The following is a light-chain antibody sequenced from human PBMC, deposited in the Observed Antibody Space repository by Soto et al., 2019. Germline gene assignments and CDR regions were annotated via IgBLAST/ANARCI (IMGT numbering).Light chain of an antibody. Sequence: EIVMTQSPATLSVSPGERATLSCRASQSVSSNLAWYQQKPGQAPRLLIYGASTRATGIPARFRGSGSGTAFTLTISSLQSEDFAAYYCQQYNNWPPWTFGQGNKVEIK. J-gene: IGKJ1*01. CDR1: QSVSSN. CDR3: QQYNNWPPWT. CDR2: GAS. V-gene: IGKV3-15*01.